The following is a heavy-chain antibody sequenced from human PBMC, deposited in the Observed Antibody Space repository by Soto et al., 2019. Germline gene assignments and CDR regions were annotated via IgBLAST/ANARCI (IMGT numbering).Heavy chain of an antibody. Sequence: QVQLVQSGAEVKKPGSSVKVSCKASGGTFSSYAISWVRQAPGQGLEWMGGIIPIFGTANYAQKFQGRVTITADESTSTAYMERSSLRSEDTAVYYCARPNYYDSSGYYYPYYYYGMDVWGQGTTVTVSS. V-gene: IGHV1-69*12. CDR1: GGTFSSYA. D-gene: IGHD3-22*01. CDR3: ARPNYYDSSGYYYPYYYYGMDV. CDR2: IIPIFGTA. J-gene: IGHJ6*02.